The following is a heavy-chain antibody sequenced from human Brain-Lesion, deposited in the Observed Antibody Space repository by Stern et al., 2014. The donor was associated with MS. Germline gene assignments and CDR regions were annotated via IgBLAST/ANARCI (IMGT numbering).Heavy chain of an antibody. CDR2: INPNTGGP. CDR1: GYIFTGYY. V-gene: IGHV1-2*02. Sequence: VQLVESEAAVNKPGASVKVSCKTSGYIFTGYYIHWVRQAPGQGLEWMAWINPNTGGPKYAQKFQGRVTMSRDTSISTAYVELSSLTSDDTAVYYCARDQRGITIFGVVTDYYYLGMDVWGQGTTVTVSS. D-gene: IGHD3-3*01. J-gene: IGHJ6*02. CDR3: ARDQRGITIFGVVTDYYYLGMDV.